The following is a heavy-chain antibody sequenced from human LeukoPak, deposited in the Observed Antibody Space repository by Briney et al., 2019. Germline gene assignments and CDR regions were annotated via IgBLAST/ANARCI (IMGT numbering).Heavy chain of an antibody. CDR3: TTGRSGDDFWRGY. V-gene: IGHV3-15*01. CDR1: SFTFSKAW. CDR2: IKSKTDGGAT. Sequence: GGSLRLSCAASSFTFSKAWLSWVRQAPGKGLEWVGRIKSKTDGGATDYAAPVKGRFTISRDDSKSTLYLQMNRLKTEDTAIYYCTTGRSGDDFWRGYWGQGTLVTVSS. J-gene: IGHJ4*02. D-gene: IGHD3-3*01.